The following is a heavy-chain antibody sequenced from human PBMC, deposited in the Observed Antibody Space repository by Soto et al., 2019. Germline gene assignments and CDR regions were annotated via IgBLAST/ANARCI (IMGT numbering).Heavy chain of an antibody. D-gene: IGHD3-16*01. CDR1: GFSISNYW. V-gene: IGHV3-7*01. Sequence: EVQLVESGGGLVQPGGSLRLSCAASGFSISNYWMSWVRQAPRKGLEWVANINQDGSQKYYVDSVKGRFTISRDTAKNSLYLQMNSLRDEDTAVYYCARDIGGQDTYWGQGTLVTVSS. CDR3: ARDIGGQDTY. CDR2: INQDGSQK. J-gene: IGHJ4*02.